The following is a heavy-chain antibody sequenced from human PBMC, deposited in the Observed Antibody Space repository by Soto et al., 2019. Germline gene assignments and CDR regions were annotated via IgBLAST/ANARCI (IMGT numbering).Heavy chain of an antibody. D-gene: IGHD3-3*01. CDR3: ARRMLRTVFGLVTTTAFYLDF. V-gene: IGHV2-5*02. CDR2: IYWDDDK. Sequence: QITLNESGPTVVNPAETLTLTCTSFGFSLTTSGGDVGWIRQSPGKAPEWLALIYWDDDKRYSASLKTRLTITKHTSKNRVAVTLASVQPGRSATYYCARRMLRTVFGLVTTTAFYLDFWGQGTSVAVSS. J-gene: IGHJ4*02. CDR1: GFSLTTSGGD.